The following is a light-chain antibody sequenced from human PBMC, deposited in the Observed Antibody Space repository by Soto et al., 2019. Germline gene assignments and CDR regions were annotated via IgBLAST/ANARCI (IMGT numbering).Light chain of an antibody. Sequence: EIALTQSPGTLSLCPGERATLSCRASQSVSSSYLAWYQQKPGQAPRLLIYAASSRATGIPDRFSGSGSGTDFTLTISKLEPEDFAVYYCHQCLSSRTLGYGTEVDI. CDR2: AAS. V-gene: IGKV3-20*01. CDR3: HQCLSSRT. CDR1: QSVSSSY. J-gene: IGKJ1*01.